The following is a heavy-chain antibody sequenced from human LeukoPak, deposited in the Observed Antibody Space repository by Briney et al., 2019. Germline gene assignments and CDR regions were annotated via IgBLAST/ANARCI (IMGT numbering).Heavy chain of an antibody. D-gene: IGHD2-15*01. J-gene: IGHJ3*02. Sequence: GASVKVSCKASGYTFTSYAMHWVRQAPGQRLEWMGWINAGNGNTKYSQKFQGRVTITRDTSASTAYMELSSLRSEDTAVYYCARAGWASVYCSGGSCYSERFAFDIWGQGTMVTVSS. CDR2: INAGNGNT. V-gene: IGHV1-3*01. CDR3: ARAGWASVYCSGGSCYSERFAFDI. CDR1: GYTFTSYA.